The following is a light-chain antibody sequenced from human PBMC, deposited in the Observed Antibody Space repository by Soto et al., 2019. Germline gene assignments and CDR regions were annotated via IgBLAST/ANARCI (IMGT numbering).Light chain of an antibody. J-gene: IGKJ1*01. CDR3: QHYNTYSEA. CDR2: KAS. CDR1: QTISSW. Sequence: IQMTQSPSTLSGSVGDRVTITCRASQTISSWLAWYQQRRGKAPKLLIYKASTLKSGVPSRFSGSGSGTEFTLTISSLQPDDFATYYCQHYNTYSEAFGQGTKV. V-gene: IGKV1-5*03.